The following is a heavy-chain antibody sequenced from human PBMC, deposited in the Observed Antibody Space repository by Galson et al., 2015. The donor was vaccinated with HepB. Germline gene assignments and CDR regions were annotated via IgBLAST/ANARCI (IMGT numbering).Heavy chain of an antibody. Sequence: SLRLSSAASGFTFSSYGLHWVLQAPGKGLEWVAVVSYDGSNKYYADSVKGRFTISRDTSKNTLYLQMNSLRAEDTAVYYCAKELSNSGVVVIAPFDYWGQGTLVTVSS. CDR2: VSYDGSNK. J-gene: IGHJ4*02. V-gene: IGHV3-30*18. CDR3: AKELSNSGVVVIAPFDY. D-gene: IGHD3-22*01. CDR1: GFTFSSYG.